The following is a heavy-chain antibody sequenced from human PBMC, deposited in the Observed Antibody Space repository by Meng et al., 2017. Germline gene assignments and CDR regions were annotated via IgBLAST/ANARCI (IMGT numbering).Heavy chain of an antibody. CDR3: ARDRVVGATSWFDP. J-gene: IGHJ5*02. CDR1: GYTFTSYA. CDR2: INAGNGNT. V-gene: IGHV1-3*01. D-gene: IGHD1-26*01. Sequence: ASVKVSCKASGYTFTSYAMHWVRQAPGQRLEWMGWINAGNGNTKYSQKFQGRVTITRDTSESTAYMELSSLRSEDTAVYYCARDRVVGATSWFDPWGQGTLVTVSS.